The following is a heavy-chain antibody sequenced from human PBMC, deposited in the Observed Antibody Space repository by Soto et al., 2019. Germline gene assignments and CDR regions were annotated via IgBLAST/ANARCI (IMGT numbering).Heavy chain of an antibody. CDR2: IYHSGST. J-gene: IGHJ4*02. CDR1: GYSISSGYY. D-gene: IGHD3-22*01. Sequence: SETLSLTCAVSGYSISSGYYCGWIRQPPGKGLEWIGSIYHSGSTYYNPSLKSRVTTSVDTSKNQFSLKLSSVTAADTAVYYCARTYYYDSSGRSTVYYFDYWGQGTLVTVSS. CDR3: ARTYYYDSSGRSTVYYFDY. V-gene: IGHV4-38-2*01.